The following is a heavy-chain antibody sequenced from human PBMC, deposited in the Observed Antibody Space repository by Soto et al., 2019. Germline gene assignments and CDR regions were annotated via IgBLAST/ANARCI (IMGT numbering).Heavy chain of an antibody. CDR1: GYTFTSYD. CDR2: MNPNSGNT. V-gene: IGHV1-8*01. D-gene: IGHD3-10*01. Sequence: ASVKVSCKASGYTFTSYDINWVRQATGQGLEWMGWMNPNSGNTGYAQKFQGRVTMTRNTSISTAYMELSSLRSEDTAVYYCASSELLWFGDGMPHLPAFDIWGQGTMVTVSS. CDR3: ASSELLWFGDGMPHLPAFDI. J-gene: IGHJ3*02.